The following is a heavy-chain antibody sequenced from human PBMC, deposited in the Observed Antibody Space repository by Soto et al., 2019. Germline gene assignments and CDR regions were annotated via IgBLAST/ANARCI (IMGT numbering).Heavy chain of an antibody. J-gene: IGHJ6*02. V-gene: IGHV4-59*01. CDR2: IYYSGIT. CDR3: ARYKSNYYYGMDV. D-gene: IGHD1-20*01. Sequence: QVQLQESGPGLVKPSETLSLTCTVSGGSISSYYWSWIRQPPGKGLEWIGYIYYSGITNYNPSLKRRVNISVDTSKNQFSLKLSSVTAADTAVYYCARYKSNYYYGMDVWGQGTTVTVS. CDR1: GGSISSYY.